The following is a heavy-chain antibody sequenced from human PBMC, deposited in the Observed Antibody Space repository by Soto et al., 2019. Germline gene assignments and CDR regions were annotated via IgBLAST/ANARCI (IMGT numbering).Heavy chain of an antibody. V-gene: IGHV1-58*01. J-gene: IGHJ6*02. CDR3: AATLDSISGSGYYGMDV. Sequence: ASVKVSCKASGFTFTSSAVQWVRQARGQRLEWIGWIVVGSGNTNYAQKFQERVTITRDMSTSTAYMEVSSLRSEDTAVYYCAATLDSISGSGYYGMDVWGQGTTVTVSS. D-gene: IGHD3-10*01. CDR1: GFTFTSSA. CDR2: IVVGSGNT.